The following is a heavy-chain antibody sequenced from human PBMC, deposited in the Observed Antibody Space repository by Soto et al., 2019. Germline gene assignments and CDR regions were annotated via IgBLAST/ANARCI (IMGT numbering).Heavy chain of an antibody. CDR2: IYYSGST. CDR3: ARGGRSSSHASDY. CDR1: GGSISSYY. Sequence: PSETLSLTCTVSGGSISSYYWSWIRQPPGKGLEWIGYIYYSGSTNYNPSLKSRVTISVDTSKNQFSLKLNSVTAADTAVYYCARGGRSSSHASDYWGQGTLVTVSS. J-gene: IGHJ4*02. D-gene: IGHD6-13*01. V-gene: IGHV4-59*01.